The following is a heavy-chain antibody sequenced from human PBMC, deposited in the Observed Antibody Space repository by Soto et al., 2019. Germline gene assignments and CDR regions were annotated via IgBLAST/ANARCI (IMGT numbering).Heavy chain of an antibody. D-gene: IGHD3-22*01. CDR2: IGGRGTSS. J-gene: IGHJ4*02. CDR1: GFTFSNYA. Sequence: PGGSLRLSCAASGFTFSNYAMSWVRQDPGKGLEWVSGIGGRGTSSYYADSVKGRFAISRDNPYNTLFLQLHSLRAEDTAVYYCAKSRYADSSGDYYDFWGQGTRVTVSS. CDR3: AKSRYADSSGDYYDF. V-gene: IGHV3-23*01.